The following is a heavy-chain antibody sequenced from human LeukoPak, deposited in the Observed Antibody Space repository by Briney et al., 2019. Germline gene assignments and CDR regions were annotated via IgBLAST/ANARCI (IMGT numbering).Heavy chain of an antibody. D-gene: IGHD3-22*01. J-gene: IGHJ4*02. CDR3: ARLTDSSGYYSVYYFDY. Sequence: GESLKISCKGSGYSFNTYWIGWVRQMPGKGLEWMGIIYPGDSDTKYSPSFQGQVTISADKSISTAYLQWSSLKASDTAMYYCARLTDSSGYYSVYYFDYWGQGTLVTVSS. CDR2: IYPGDSDT. V-gene: IGHV5-51*01. CDR1: GYSFNTYW.